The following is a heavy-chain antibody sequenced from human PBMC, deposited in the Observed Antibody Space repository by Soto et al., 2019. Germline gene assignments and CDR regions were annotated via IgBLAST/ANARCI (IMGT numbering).Heavy chain of an antibody. CDR3: AREGGGYCSGGSCQVDY. V-gene: IGHV4-39*02. CDR1: GGSISSSSYY. D-gene: IGHD2-15*01. J-gene: IGHJ4*02. Sequence: QLQLQESGPGLVKPSETLSLTCTVSGGSISSSSYYWGWIRQPPGKGLEWIGSIYYRGNTYYNPSLKSLVTISVDTSKNQFSLKLSSVTAADTAVYYCAREGGGYCSGGSCQVDYWGQGTLVTVSS. CDR2: IYYRGNT.